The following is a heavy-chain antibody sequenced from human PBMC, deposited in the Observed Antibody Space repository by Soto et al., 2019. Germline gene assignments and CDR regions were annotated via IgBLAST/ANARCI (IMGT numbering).Heavy chain of an antibody. CDR2: INNDGRST. CDR1: GFTFSSYW. J-gene: IGHJ4*02. CDR3: ARDVQLQSFDY. D-gene: IGHD5-18*01. V-gene: IGHV3-74*01. Sequence: GGSLRLSCAASGFTFSSYWMHWVRQAPGKGLVWVSRINNDGRSTSYADSVKGRFTASRDNAKNTLYLQMNSLRVEDTAVYYCARDVQLQSFDYWGQGTLVTVSS.